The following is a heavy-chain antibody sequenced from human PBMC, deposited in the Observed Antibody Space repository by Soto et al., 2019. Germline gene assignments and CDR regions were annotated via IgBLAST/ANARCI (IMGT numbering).Heavy chain of an antibody. J-gene: IGHJ4*02. D-gene: IGHD3-22*01. Sequence: SETLSLTCTVSGGSISSSSYYWGWIRQPPGKGLEWIGSIYYSGSTYYNQSLKSRVTIFVDTSKNQFSLKLSSVTAADTAVYYCSRSSPHSGYYAPCDYWGQGTLVTVSS. CDR3: SRSSPHSGYYAPCDY. CDR1: GGSISSSSYY. CDR2: IYYSGST. V-gene: IGHV4-39*01.